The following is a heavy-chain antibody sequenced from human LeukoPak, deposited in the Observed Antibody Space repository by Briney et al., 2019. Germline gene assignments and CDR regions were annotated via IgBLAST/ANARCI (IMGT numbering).Heavy chain of an antibody. J-gene: IGHJ2*01. V-gene: IGHV4-59*01. D-gene: IGHD6-19*01. Sequence: SETLSLTCTVSGGSISSYYWSWIRQPPGKGLEWIGYIYYSGSTNYNPSLKSRVTISVDTSKNQFSLKLSSVTAADTAVYYCARDLVYSSGRYGGYWYFDLWGRGTLVTVSS. CDR2: IYYSGST. CDR1: GGSISSYY. CDR3: ARDLVYSSGRYGGYWYFDL.